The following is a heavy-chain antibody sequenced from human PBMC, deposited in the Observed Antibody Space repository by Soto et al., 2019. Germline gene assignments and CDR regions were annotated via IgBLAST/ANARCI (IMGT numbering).Heavy chain of an antibody. CDR2: IYYSGSS. CDR1: GISISSYSYY. Sequence: QLQLQESGPGLVKPSETLPLTCTVSGISISSYSYYWGWIRQSPGKGLEWIGSIYYSGSSYYNPSLTRRFTMSVDTSKNQFSLKLSSVTAADTAVYYCARGITVVRGVAREFDYWRPGTLVTVSS. D-gene: IGHD3-10*01. J-gene: IGHJ4*02. CDR3: ARGITVVRGVAREFDY. V-gene: IGHV4-39*01.